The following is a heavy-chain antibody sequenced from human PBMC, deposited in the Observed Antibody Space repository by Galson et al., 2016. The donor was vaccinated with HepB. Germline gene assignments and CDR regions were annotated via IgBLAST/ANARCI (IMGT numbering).Heavy chain of an antibody. J-gene: IGHJ5*02. Sequence: SETLSLTCAVSGGAISSSSYYWGWIRQPPGKGLEWIGTISYSGITYYNSSLKSRVTITVDTSKNQFSLKMNSVTAADTAAYYCANHGPMARSWWGKWFDPWGQGTLVTVSS. CDR1: GGAISSSSYY. CDR2: ISYSGIT. CDR3: ANHGPMARSWWGKWFDP. D-gene: IGHD6-13*01. V-gene: IGHV4-39*01.